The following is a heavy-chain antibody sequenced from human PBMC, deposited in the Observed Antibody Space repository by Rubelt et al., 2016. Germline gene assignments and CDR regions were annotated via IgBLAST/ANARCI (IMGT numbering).Heavy chain of an antibody. CDR1: GGSISNRDYY. CDR3: ARGGTTVTDYYFDY. D-gene: IGHD4-17*01. CDR2: IFYSGNT. Sequence: QVQLQESGPGLVEPSQTLSLTCTVSGGSISNRDYYWSWIRQHPGKGLELVAYIFYSGNTSYKPSLKSRTTISVATSKNQFSLLLTSVTAAYTSVYYCARGGTTVTDYYFDYWGQGTPVTVSS. V-gene: IGHV4-31*03. J-gene: IGHJ4*02.